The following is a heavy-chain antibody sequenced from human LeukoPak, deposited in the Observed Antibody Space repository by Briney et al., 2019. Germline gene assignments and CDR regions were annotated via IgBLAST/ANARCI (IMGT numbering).Heavy chain of an antibody. CDR2: INHSGYT. V-gene: IGHV4-34*01. CDR3: TRMTTGHDY. J-gene: IGHJ4*02. D-gene: IGHD4-17*01. Sequence: SETLSLTCAVSGVSFDDYYWSWARQTPGKGLEWLGEINHSGYTNDSPSLKSRVTLSIDTSNKQFSLNLRSVTVADAGIYYCTRMTTGHDYWGQGTLVTVSS. CDR1: GVSFDDYY.